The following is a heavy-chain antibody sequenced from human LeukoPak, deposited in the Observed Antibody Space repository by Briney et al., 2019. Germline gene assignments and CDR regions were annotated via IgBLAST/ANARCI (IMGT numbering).Heavy chain of an antibody. Sequence: GGSLRLSCAASGFTFSSYAMHWVRQAPGKGLGWVAVISYDGSNKYYADSVKGRFTISRDNSKNTLYLQMNSLRAEDTAVYYCARDNRRWREEGGYFDYWGQGTLVTVSS. J-gene: IGHJ4*02. CDR2: ISYDGSNK. CDR1: GFTFSSYA. D-gene: IGHD1-1*01. CDR3: ARDNRRWREEGGYFDY. V-gene: IGHV3-30-3*01.